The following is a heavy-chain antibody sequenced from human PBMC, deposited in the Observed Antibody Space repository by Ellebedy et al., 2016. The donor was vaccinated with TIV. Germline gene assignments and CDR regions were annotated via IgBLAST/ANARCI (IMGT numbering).Heavy chain of an antibody. V-gene: IGHV4-39*01. CDR3: ARQRYSSGWYEGEWFDP. CDR2: IYYSGST. CDR1: GGSISSSSYY. D-gene: IGHD6-19*01. Sequence: GSLRLXXTVSGGSISSSSYYWGWIRQPPGKGLEWIGSIYYSGSTYYNPSLKSRVTISVDTSKNQFSLKLSSVTAADTAVYYCARQRYSSGWYEGEWFDPWGQGTLVTVSS. J-gene: IGHJ5*02.